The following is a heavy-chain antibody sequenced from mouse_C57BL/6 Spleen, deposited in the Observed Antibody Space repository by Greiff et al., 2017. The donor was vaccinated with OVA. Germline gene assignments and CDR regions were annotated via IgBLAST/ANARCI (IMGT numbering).Heavy chain of an antibody. V-gene: IGHV1-7*01. CDR2: INPSSGYT. D-gene: IGHD1-1*01. CDR3: AKGAYSGSSYGDY. CDR1: GYTFTSYW. Sequence: VKLLESGAELAKPGASVKLSCKASGYTFTSYWMHWVKQRPGQGLEWIGYINPSSGYTKYNQKFKDKATLTADKSSSTAYMQLSSLTYEDSAVDYCAKGAYSGSSYGDYWGQGTTLTVSS. J-gene: IGHJ2*01.